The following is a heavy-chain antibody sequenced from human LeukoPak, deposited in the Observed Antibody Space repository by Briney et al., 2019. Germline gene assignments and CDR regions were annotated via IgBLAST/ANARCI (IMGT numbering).Heavy chain of an antibody. CDR1: GGSITSSRW. D-gene: IGHD3-22*01. Sequence: SGTLSLTCAVSGGSITSSRWWSWARQPPGKGLEWIGEIYHGGTTNYNPSLKSRVIMSIDTSKNHFSLKLTSVTAADTAVYYCATYMYGGDYGSYYSEIWGQGPLVTVSS. CDR2: IYHGGTT. CDR3: ATYMYGGDYGSYYSEI. J-gene: IGHJ4*02. V-gene: IGHV4-4*02.